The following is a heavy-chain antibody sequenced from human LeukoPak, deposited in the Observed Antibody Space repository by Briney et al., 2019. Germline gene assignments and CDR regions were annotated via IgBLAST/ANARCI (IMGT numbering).Heavy chain of an antibody. J-gene: IGHJ6*02. CDR2: IYYSGST. CDR1: GGSISSSSYY. CDR3: ARHGRFLEWTRSYYYGMDV. Sequence: SETLSLTCTVSGGSISSSSYYWGWIRQPPGEGLEWIGSIYYSGSTYYNPSLKSRVTISVDTSKNQFSLKLSSVTAADTAVYYCARHGRFLEWTRSYYYGMDVWGQGTTVTVSS. V-gene: IGHV4-39*01. D-gene: IGHD3-3*01.